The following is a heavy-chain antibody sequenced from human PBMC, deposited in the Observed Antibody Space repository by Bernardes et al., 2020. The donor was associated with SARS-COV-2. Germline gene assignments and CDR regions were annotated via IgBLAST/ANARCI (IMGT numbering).Heavy chain of an antibody. CDR1: GYSIRSGYY. J-gene: IGHJ3*02. CDR3: ASLGTTVTNHDAFDI. Sequence: SETLTLTCAVSGYSIRSGYYWGWIRQPPGRTLEWIGSIYRSGQTYYNPSLKSRVTISVDMSKNQLSLKLTSVTAADTAVYYCASLGTTVTNHDAFDIWGQGTMVTVSS. V-gene: IGHV4-38-2*01. D-gene: IGHD4-17*01. CDR2: IYRSGQT.